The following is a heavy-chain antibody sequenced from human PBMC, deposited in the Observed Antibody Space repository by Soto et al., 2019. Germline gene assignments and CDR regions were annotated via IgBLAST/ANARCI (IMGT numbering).Heavy chain of an antibody. D-gene: IGHD3-22*01. CDR2: IIPILGIA. CDR3: ASRYDSSDY. CDR1: GGTFSSYT. J-gene: IGHJ4*02. V-gene: IGHV1-69*02. Sequence: QVQLVQSGAEVKKPGSSVKVSCKASGGTFSSYTISWVRQAPGQGLEWMGRIIPILGIADYAQKFQGRVTIAADKSTSTAYMELSSLRSEDTAVYYCASRYDSSDYWGQGTLVTVSS.